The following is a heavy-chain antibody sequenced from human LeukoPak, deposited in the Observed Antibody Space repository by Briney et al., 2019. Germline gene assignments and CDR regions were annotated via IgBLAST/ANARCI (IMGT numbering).Heavy chain of an antibody. CDR3: AGVSSNWLYYFDY. Sequence: SETLSLTCTVSGGSISSYYWSWIRQPPGKGLEWIGYIYYSGSTNYNPSLKSRVTISVDTSKNQFSLKLSSVTAADTAVYYCAGVSSNWLYYFDYWGQGTLVTVSS. J-gene: IGHJ4*02. V-gene: IGHV4-59*01. CDR1: GGSISSYY. D-gene: IGHD6-13*01. CDR2: IYYSGST.